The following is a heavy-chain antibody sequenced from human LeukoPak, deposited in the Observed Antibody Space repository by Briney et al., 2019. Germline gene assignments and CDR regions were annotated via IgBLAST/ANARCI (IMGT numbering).Heavy chain of an antibody. CDR1: GFTVSSNY. D-gene: IGHD3-10*01. V-gene: IGHV3-15*01. J-gene: IGHJ4*02. Sequence: GGSLRLSCAASGFTVSSNYMSWVRQAPGKGLEWVGRKSKTDGGTTDYAAPVKGRFTISRDDSKNTLYLQMNSLKTEDTAVYYCTTGTTVRGANWGQGTLVTVSS. CDR3: TTGTTVRGAN. CDR2: KSKTDGGTT.